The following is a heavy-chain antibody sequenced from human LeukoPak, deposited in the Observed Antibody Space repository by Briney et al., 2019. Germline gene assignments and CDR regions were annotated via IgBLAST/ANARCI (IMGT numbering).Heavy chain of an antibody. CDR1: AYTFTTYP. CDR3: ADGAGDTAMQLDY. J-gene: IGHJ4*02. V-gene: IGHV1-18*01. D-gene: IGHD5-18*01. CDR2: ISASNGNT. Sequence: GASVKVSCKASAYTFTTYPISWVRQAPGQGLEWMGWISASNGNTNYAQNLQGRVTMTTDTSTSTAYMELRSLRSDDTAVYYCADGAGDTAMQLDYWGQGTLVTVSS.